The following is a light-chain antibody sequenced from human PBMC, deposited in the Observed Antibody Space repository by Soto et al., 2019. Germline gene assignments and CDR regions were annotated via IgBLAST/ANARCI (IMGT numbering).Light chain of an antibody. CDR2: AAS. J-gene: IGKJ1*01. V-gene: IGKV1-39*01. Sequence: DIQMTQSPSSLSASVGHRVTITCRASQSISCYLNWYQQKPGKAPNLLIYAASSLRSGVPSRFSCSGSGTDCPLTITNLHPQDFTTYYGQQRYSPPRTFGQGTKVEIK. CDR1: QSISCY. CDR3: QQRYSPPRT.